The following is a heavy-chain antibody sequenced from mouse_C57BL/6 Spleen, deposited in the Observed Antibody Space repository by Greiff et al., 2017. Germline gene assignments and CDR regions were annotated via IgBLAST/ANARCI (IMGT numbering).Heavy chain of an antibody. CDR3: ARRSYYYGREYYAMDY. V-gene: IGHV1-85*01. J-gene: IGHJ4*01. D-gene: IGHD1-1*01. CDR2: IYPRDGSP. Sequence: QVQLQQSGPELVKPGASVKLSCKASGYTFTSYDINWVKQRPGQGLEWIGWIYPRDGSPKYNEKFKGKATLTVDTSSSTAYMELHSLTSEDSAVYFCARRSYYYGREYYAMDYWGHGTSVSVSS. CDR1: GYTFTSYD.